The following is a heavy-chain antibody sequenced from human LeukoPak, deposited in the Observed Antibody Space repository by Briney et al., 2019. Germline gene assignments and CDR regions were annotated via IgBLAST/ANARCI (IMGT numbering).Heavy chain of an antibody. V-gene: IGHV3-21*01. CDR1: GFTFSSYS. CDR2: ISSSSSYI. J-gene: IGHJ4*02. CDR3: AITIFGVVQPIPYS. Sequence: GGSLRLSCAASGFTFSSYSMNWVRQAPGEGLEWVSSISSSSSYIYYADSLKGRFTLSTDNDKNSLYLQIDSERAEDTAVYFRAITIFGVVQPIPYSWGPRNLVTVSS. D-gene: IGHD3-3*01.